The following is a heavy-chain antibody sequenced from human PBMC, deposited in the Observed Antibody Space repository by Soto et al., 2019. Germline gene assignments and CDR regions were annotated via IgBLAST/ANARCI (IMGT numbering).Heavy chain of an antibody. CDR1: GGSFSGYY. D-gene: IGHD6-13*01. V-gene: IGHV4-34*01. Sequence: SETLSLTCAVYGGSFSGYYWSWIRQPPGKGLEWIGEINHSGSTNYNPSLKSRVTISVDTSKDQFSLKLSSVTAADTAVYYCALAAAGTGWFDPWGQGTLVTVSS. J-gene: IGHJ5*02. CDR2: INHSGST. CDR3: ALAAAGTGWFDP.